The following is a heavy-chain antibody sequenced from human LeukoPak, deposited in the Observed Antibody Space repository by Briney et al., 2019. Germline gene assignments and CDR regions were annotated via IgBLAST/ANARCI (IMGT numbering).Heavy chain of an antibody. Sequence: SETLSLTCAVSGGSISSGNWWSWVRQPPGKGLEWIGEIYHSGSTNYNPSLKSRVTISVDKSKNQFSLKLSSVTAADTAVYYCARDTVVVPAATGVNWFDPWGQGTLVTVSS. J-gene: IGHJ5*02. CDR1: GGSISSGNW. CDR2: IYHSGST. D-gene: IGHD2-2*01. CDR3: ARDTVVVPAATGVNWFDP. V-gene: IGHV4-4*02.